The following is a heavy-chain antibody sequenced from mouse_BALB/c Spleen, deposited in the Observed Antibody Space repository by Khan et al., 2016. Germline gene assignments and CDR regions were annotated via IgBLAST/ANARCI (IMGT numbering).Heavy chain of an antibody. V-gene: IGHV6-6*02. Sequence: EVKLEESGGGLVQPGGSMKLSCVASGFTFSNYWMNWVRQSPEQGLEWVAEISLKSDDYVTHYAESGKGRFTTSRAASKSSVYLHMNNSRAEDTCIYYCLRLLWGQGTTLTVSS. CDR2: ISLKSDDYVT. CDR3: LRLL. CDR1: GFTFSNYW. J-gene: IGHJ2*01.